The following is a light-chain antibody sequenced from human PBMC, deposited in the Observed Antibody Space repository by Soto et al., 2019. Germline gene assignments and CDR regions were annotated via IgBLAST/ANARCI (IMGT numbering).Light chain of an antibody. CDR1: QSVSSY. CDR3: QQRSNWPPTWT. J-gene: IGKJ1*01. CDR2: DAS. V-gene: IGKV3-11*01. Sequence: EIVLTQSPATLSLSPGERATLSCRASQSVSSYLSWYQHKPGQAPRLLIYDASNRATGIPARFSGSGSGTDFTLTLSSLEPEDYAFYYCQQRSNWPPTWTFGQGTKVEI.